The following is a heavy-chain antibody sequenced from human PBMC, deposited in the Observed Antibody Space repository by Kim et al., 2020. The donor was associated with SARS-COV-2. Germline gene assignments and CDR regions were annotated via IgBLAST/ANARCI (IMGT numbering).Heavy chain of an antibody. Sequence: GGSLRLSCAASGFTFSSYAMSWVRQAPGKGLEWVSAISGSGGSTYYADSVKGRFTISRDNSKNTLYLQMNSLRAEDTAVYYCAKDTTVVRLDWSNSLDYWGQGTLVTVSS. CDR1: GFTFSSYA. V-gene: IGHV3-23*01. J-gene: IGHJ4*02. CDR3: AKDTTVVRLDWSNSLDY. CDR2: ISGSGGST. D-gene: IGHD2-15*01.